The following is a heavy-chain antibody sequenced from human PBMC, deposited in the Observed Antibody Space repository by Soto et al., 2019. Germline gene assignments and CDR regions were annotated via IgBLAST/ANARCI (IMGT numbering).Heavy chain of an antibody. V-gene: IGHV4-61*08. CDR3: ARVGGINWFDP. J-gene: IGHJ5*02. D-gene: IGHD3-16*01. CDR2: MYNTGST. Sequence: PSETLSLTCTVSGGSISSGDYYWSWIRQPPGEGLEWIGYMYNTGSTVYNPSFKSRVTISVDTSKNQFSLKLSSVTAADTAVYYCARVGGINWFDPWGQGTLVTVSS. CDR1: GGSISSGDYY.